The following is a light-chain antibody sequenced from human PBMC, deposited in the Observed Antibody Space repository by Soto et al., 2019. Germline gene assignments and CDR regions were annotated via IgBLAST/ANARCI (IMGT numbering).Light chain of an antibody. V-gene: IGLV2-14*01. CDR1: SSDVGGYNY. CDR2: EVT. CDR3: SSYTSSRIWV. Sequence: QSALTQPASVSGSSGQSITISCTGTSSDVGGYNYVSWYQQHPGKAPKLLIYEVTNRPSGVSNRFSGSKSGNTASLTISGLQAEVEADYYCSSYTSSRIWVFGGGTKLTVL. J-gene: IGLJ3*02.